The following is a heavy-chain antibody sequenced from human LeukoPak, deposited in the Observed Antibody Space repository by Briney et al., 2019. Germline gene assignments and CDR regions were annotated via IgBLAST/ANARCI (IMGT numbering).Heavy chain of an antibody. D-gene: IGHD3-10*01. CDR1: GGSFSGYY. CDR2: INHSRST. J-gene: IGHJ6*03. CDR3: ARRLGRKFGERFYYYHYMDV. V-gene: IGHV4-34*01. Sequence: SETLSLTCAVYGGSFSGYYWSWIRQPPGKGLEWTGEINHSRSTNYHPSLKSRVTISVDTSKNQFSLKLSSVTAADTAVYYCARRLGRKFGERFYYYHYMDVWGKGTTVTISS.